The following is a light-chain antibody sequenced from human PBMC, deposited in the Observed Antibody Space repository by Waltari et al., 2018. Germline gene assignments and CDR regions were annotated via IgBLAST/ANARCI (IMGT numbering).Light chain of an antibody. J-gene: IGKJ1*01. CDR3: QQYNNWPPGT. V-gene: IGKV3-15*01. Sequence: ETVMTQSPVTLSVSPGEGATLSCRASQTISSNLAWYQQKPGQAPRLLIYGASTRATGIPARFSGSGSGTEFTLTISSLQSEDFAVYYCQQYNNWPPGTFGPGTKVEIK. CDR2: GAS. CDR1: QTISSN.